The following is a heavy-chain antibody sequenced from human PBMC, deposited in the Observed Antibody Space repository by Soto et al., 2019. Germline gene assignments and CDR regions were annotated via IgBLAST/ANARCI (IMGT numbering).Heavy chain of an antibody. CDR2: ISSDGSNK. CDR1: GFTFSSYG. J-gene: IGHJ4*02. D-gene: IGHD6-19*01. Sequence: GGSLRLSCSASGFTFSSYGMHWVRQAPGKGLEWVAVISSDGSNKYYADSVKGRFTISRDNSKKTLFLQMSSLRAEDTAVYYCAKDRGNSGWSGYFDYWGQGTLVTVSS. CDR3: AKDRGNSGWSGYFDY. V-gene: IGHV3-30*18.